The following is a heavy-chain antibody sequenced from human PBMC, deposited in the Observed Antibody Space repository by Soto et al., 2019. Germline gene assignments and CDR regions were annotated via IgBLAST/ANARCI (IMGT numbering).Heavy chain of an antibody. Sequence: ASVEVSCKAPGYTFTSYALHWVRQAPGQRLEWMGWINAGNGNTKYSQKFQGRVTITRDTSASTAYMELSSLRSEDTAVYYCARDLGGWPDYWGQGTLVTVSS. CDR2: INAGNGNT. V-gene: IGHV1-3*01. CDR1: GYTFTSYA. D-gene: IGHD2-15*01. J-gene: IGHJ4*02. CDR3: ARDLGGWPDY.